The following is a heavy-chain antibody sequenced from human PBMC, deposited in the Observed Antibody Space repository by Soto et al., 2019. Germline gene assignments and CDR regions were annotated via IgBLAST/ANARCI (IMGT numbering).Heavy chain of an antibody. CDR2: SNNDGSST. CDR1: GFTFSSYW. D-gene: IGHD3-10*01. CDR3: TRDYYGSGLDY. V-gene: IGHV3-74*01. Sequence: GSLLHSVAASGFTFSSYWMHWVRQAPGKGLVWVSRSNNDGSSTTYADSVKGRFTISRDNAKNTLYLQMNSLRAEDTAVYYCTRDYYGSGLDYWGLGTLVTVSS. J-gene: IGHJ4*02.